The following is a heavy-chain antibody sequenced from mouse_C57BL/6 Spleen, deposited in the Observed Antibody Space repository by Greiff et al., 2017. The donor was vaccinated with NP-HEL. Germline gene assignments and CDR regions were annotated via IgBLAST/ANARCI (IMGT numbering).Heavy chain of an antibody. CDR2: IYPRDGST. D-gene: IGHD1-1*01. CDR3: ARGGYYYGSSYVDYAMDY. J-gene: IGHJ4*01. V-gene: IGHV1-85*01. CDR1: GYTFTSYD. Sequence: QVQLQQSGPELVKPGASVKLSCKASGYTFTSYDINWVKQRPGQGLEWIGWIYPRDGSTKYNEKFKGKATLTVDTSSSTAYMELHSLTSEDSAVYFCARGGYYYGSSYVDYAMDYWGQGTSVTVSS.